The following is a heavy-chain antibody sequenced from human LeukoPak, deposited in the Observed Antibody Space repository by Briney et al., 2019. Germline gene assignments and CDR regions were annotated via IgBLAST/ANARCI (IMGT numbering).Heavy chain of an antibody. CDR1: GFTFSSYS. V-gene: IGHV3-48*04. J-gene: IGHJ6*02. D-gene: IGHD1-1*01. CDR3: ARDQEGTLYYYYYGMDV. CDR2: ISSSSRTI. Sequence: GGSLRLSCAASGFTFSSYSMNWVRQAPGKGLEWVSYISSSSRTIYYADSVKGRFTISRDNAKNSLYLQMNSLRAEDTAVYYCARDQEGTLYYYYYGMDVWGQGTTVTVSS.